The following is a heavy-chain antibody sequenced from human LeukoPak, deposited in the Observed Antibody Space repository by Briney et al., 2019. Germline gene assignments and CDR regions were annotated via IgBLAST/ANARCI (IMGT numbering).Heavy chain of an antibody. D-gene: IGHD4-17*01. CDR1: AGSFNSYY. V-gene: IGHV4-4*07. CDR2: IHTSGST. CDR3: ARDIVYLIDEDYG. Sequence: SHTLSLACTVSAGSFNSYYWSWLRQPARKGLEWIGRIHTSGSTDYSPSLQSRVTISIDTSQKQFSLNLSSVTAADTAVYYCARDIVYLIDEDYGWGQGTLVTVSS. J-gene: IGHJ4*02.